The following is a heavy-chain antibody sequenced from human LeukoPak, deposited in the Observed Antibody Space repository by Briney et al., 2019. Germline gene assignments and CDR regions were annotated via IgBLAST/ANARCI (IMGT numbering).Heavy chain of an antibody. CDR2: INHSGST. CDR3: ARRRTAMGIDY. V-gene: IGHV4-34*01. D-gene: IGHD5-18*01. J-gene: IGHJ4*02. CDR1: GGSFSGYY. Sequence: SETLSLTCAVYGGSFSGYYWSWIRQPPGKGLEWIGEINHSGSTNYNPSLKSRVTISVDTSKNQFSLKLSSVTAADTAVYYCARRRTAMGIDYWGQGTLVTVSS.